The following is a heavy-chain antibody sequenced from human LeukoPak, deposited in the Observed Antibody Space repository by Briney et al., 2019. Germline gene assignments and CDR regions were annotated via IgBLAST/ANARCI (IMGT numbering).Heavy chain of an antibody. J-gene: IGHJ4*02. CDR2: ISSSGSTI. CDR3: AREISGYYYDSSGPHGY. D-gene: IGHD3-22*01. V-gene: IGHV3-11*01. CDR1: GFTFSDYY. Sequence: GGSLRLSCAASGFTFSDYYMSWIRQAPGKGLEWASYISSSGSTIYYADSVKGRFTISRDNAKNSLYLQMNSLRAEDTAVYYCAREISGYYYDSSGPHGYWGQGTLVTVSS.